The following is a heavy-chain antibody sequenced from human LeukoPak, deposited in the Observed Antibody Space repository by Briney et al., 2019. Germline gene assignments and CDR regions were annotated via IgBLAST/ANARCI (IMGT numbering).Heavy chain of an antibody. J-gene: IGHJ4*02. V-gene: IGHV4-61*02. Sequence: SETLSLTCTVSGGSISSGSYYWSWIRQPAGKGLEWIGRIYTSGSTNYNPSLKSRVTISVDTSKNQFSLKVSSVTAADTAVYYCARDSGESSSWYSGDYWGQGTLVTVSS. CDR3: ARDSGESSSWYSGDY. CDR2: IYTSGST. D-gene: IGHD6-13*01. CDR1: GGSISSGSYY.